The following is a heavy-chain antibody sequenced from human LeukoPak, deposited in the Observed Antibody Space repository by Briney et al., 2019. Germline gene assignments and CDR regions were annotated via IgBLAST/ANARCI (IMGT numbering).Heavy chain of an antibody. CDR1: GGSISSYY. J-gene: IGHJ5*02. CDR3: ARAHLSTMVRGVIGWFDP. CDR2: TYTSGST. D-gene: IGHD3-10*01. Sequence: SETLSLTCTVSGGSISSYYWSWIRQPAGKGLEWIGRTYTSGSTNYNPSLKSRVTMSVDTSKNQFSLKLSSVTAADTAVYYCARAHLSTMVRGVIGWFDPWGQGTLVTVSS. V-gene: IGHV4-4*07.